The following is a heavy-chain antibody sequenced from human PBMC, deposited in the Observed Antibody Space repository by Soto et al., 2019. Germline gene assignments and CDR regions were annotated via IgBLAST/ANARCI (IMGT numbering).Heavy chain of an antibody. J-gene: IGHJ4*02. D-gene: IGHD1-26*01. CDR2: INPSSGST. Sequence: ASVKVSCKASGYTLISYGIAWVRQAPGQGLEWMGIINPSSGSTSYAQKFQGRVTMTRDTSTSTVYMELSSLRSEDTAVYYCARANQVGATLFDYWGQGTLVTVSS. CDR3: ARANQVGATLFDY. V-gene: IGHV1-46*01. CDR1: GYTLISYG.